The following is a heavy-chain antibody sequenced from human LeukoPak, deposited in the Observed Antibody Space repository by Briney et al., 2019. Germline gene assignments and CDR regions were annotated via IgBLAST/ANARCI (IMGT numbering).Heavy chain of an antibody. CDR1: GGSISSGDYY. D-gene: IGHD3-3*01. CDR2: ISHSGST. Sequence: SETLSLTCTVSGGSISSGDYYWSWIRQPPGKGLEWIGEISHSGSTNYNPSLKSRVTISVDTSENQFSLKLSSVTAADTAVYYCARGRAAYDFWSGQKIDYWGQGTLVTVSS. CDR3: ARGRAAYDFWSGQKIDY. J-gene: IGHJ4*02. V-gene: IGHV4-39*07.